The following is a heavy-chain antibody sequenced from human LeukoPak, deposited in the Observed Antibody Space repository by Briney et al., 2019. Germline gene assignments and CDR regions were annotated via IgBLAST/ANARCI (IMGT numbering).Heavy chain of an antibody. CDR1: GFTFSSYA. CDR3: AKGDTTWELPHDC. J-gene: IGHJ4*02. CDR2: ISGSGGST. V-gene: IGHV3-23*01. D-gene: IGHD1-26*01. Sequence: GGSLRLSCAASGFTFSSYAKNWVRQAPGKGLEWVSAISGSGGSTYYADSVKGRFTISRDNSKNTLYLQMNSLRAEDTAVYYCAKGDTTWELPHDCWGQGTLVTVSS.